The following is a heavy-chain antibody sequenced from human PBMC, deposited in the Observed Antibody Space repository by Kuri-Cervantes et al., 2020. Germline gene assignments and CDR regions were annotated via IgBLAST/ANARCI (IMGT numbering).Heavy chain of an antibody. D-gene: IGHD2-15*01. CDR1: GGSISSSSYH. J-gene: IGHJ4*02. CDR2: IYYSGST. CDR3: ARDSEYCSGGSCYSA. V-gene: IGHV4-39*02. Sequence: SETLSLTCTVSGGSISSSSYHWGWIRQPPGKGLEWIGSIYYSGSTYYNPSLKSRVTISVDTSKNQFSLKLSSVTAADTAVYYCARDSEYCSGGSCYSAWGQGTLVTVSS.